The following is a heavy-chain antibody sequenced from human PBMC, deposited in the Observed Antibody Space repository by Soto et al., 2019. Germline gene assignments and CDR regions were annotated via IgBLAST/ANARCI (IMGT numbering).Heavy chain of an antibody. J-gene: IGHJ5*02. Sequence: SETLSLTCTVSGGSISSSSYYWGWIRQPPGKGLEWIGSIYYSGSTYYNPSLKSRVTISVDTSKNQFSLKLSSVTAADTAVYYCARQAVLLWFGELLVWFDPWGQGTLVTVSS. CDR3: ARQAVLLWFGELLVWFDP. D-gene: IGHD3-10*01. V-gene: IGHV4-39*01. CDR2: IYYSGST. CDR1: GGSISSSSYY.